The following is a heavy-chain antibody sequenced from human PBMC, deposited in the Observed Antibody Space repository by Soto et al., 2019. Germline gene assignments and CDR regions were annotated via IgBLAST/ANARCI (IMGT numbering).Heavy chain of an antibody. CDR2: ISAYNGNT. J-gene: IGHJ1*01. D-gene: IGHD6-19*01. CDR3: ARDSRSIAVAGNGYFQH. V-gene: IGHV1-18*01. Sequence: ASLKVSCKASGYTFTSYGISWVRQAPGQGLEWMGWISAYNGNTNYAQKLQGRVTMTTDTSTSTAYMELRSLRSDDTAVYYCARDSRSIAVAGNGYFQHRGQGTLVTVSS. CDR1: GYTFTSYG.